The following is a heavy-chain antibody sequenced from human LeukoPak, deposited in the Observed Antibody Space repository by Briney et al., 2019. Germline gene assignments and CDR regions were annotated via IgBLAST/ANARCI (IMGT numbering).Heavy chain of an antibody. V-gene: IGHV4-59*01. CDR2: IYYSGNIYYSGNT. D-gene: IGHD6-19*01. CDR3: ARAGGGWFFDY. J-gene: IGHJ4*02. CDR1: GVSISTYY. Sequence: SETLSLTCTVSGVSISTYYWSWIRQPPGKGLEWIGSIYYSGNIYYSGNTNYNPSLKSRVTISIDTSKNQFSLKLNSVTAADTAVYYCARAGGGWFFDYWGQGTLVTVSS.